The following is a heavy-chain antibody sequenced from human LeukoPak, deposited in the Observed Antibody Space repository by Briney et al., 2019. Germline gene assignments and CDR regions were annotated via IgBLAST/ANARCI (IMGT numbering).Heavy chain of an antibody. CDR1: GLTFNIFW. D-gene: IGHD5-18*01. CDR2: IKGDGSST. Sequence: PGGSLRLSCAASGLTFNIFWMHWVRQAPGKGLVWVSLIKGDGSSTTHMDSVKGRFIISRDNAKNTLYLQMNSLRTEDTAVYYCATGHSYGYNYWGQGTLVTVSP. V-gene: IGHV3-74*01. CDR3: ATGHSYGYNY. J-gene: IGHJ4*02.